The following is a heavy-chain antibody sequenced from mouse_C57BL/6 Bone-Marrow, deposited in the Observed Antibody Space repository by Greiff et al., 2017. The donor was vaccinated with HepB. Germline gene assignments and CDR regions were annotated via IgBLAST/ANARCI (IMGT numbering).Heavy chain of an antibody. CDR2: INPNNGGT. CDR1: GYTFTDYY. D-gene: IGHD3-2*02. J-gene: IGHJ4*01. Sequence: EVQLQQSGPELVKPGASVKISCKASGYTFTDYYMNWVKQSHGKSLEWIGDINPNNGGTSYNQKFKGKATLTVDKSSSTAYMELRSLTSEDSAVYYCARMGGQLRLRYAMDYWGQGTSVTVSS. CDR3: ARMGGQLRLRYAMDY. V-gene: IGHV1-26*01.